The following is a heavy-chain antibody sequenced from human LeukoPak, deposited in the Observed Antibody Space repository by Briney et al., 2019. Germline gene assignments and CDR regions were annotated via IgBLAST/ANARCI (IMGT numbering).Heavy chain of an antibody. J-gene: IGHJ5*01. CDR1: GFTFSNFA. CDR3: AKDLTSGDGKWEFDS. CDR2: IYAGGGSK. Sequence: GSLRLSCAASGFTFSNFAMAWVRQSPGKGLEWVSGIYAGGGSKYYADSVRGRFTISRDNARDMVFLQMNSLRGDDTAVYFCAKDLTSGDGKWEFDSWGQGTLVTVA. V-gene: IGHV3-23*01. D-gene: IGHD3-9*01.